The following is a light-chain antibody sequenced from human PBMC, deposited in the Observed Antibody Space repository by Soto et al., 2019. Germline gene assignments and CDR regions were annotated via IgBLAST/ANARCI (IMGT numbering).Light chain of an antibody. Sequence: QSALTQPASVSGSPGQSITISCTRTSSDIGDYNYVSWYQQRPGKAPKLMIYDVTNRPSGVSNRFSGSKSGSTASLTISGLHAEYEADYYCSSYASSSTIYVFGTGTKLTVL. V-gene: IGLV2-14*01. CDR1: SSDIGDYNY. J-gene: IGLJ1*01. CDR2: DVT. CDR3: SSYASSSTIYV.